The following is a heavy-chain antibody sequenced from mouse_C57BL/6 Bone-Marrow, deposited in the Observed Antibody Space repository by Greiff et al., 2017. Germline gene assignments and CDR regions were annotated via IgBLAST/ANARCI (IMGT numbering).Heavy chain of an antibody. D-gene: IGHD4-1*01. CDR1: GYTFTDYE. Sequence: SGAELVRPGASVTLSCKASGYTFTDYEMHWVKQTPVHGLEWIGAIDPETGGTAYNQKFKGKAILTADKSSSTAYVELRSLTSEDSDVYYYTRWKAEWDLAWFAYWGQGTLVTVSA. J-gene: IGHJ3*01. CDR2: IDPETGGT. CDR3: TRWKAEWDLAWFAY. V-gene: IGHV1-15*01.